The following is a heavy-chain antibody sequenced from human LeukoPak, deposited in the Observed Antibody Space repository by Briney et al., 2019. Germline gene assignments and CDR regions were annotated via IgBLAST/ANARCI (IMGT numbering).Heavy chain of an antibody. J-gene: IGHJ4*02. CDR3: ARNARNYYDSSEPFDY. D-gene: IGHD3-22*01. Sequence: PSETLSLTCTVSGGSISSSSYYWGWIRQPPGKGLEWIGYIYYSGSTNYNPSLKSRVTISVDTSKNQFSLKLSSVTAADTAVYYCARNARNYYDSSEPFDYWGQGTLVTVSS. CDR2: IYYSGST. V-gene: IGHV4-61*05. CDR1: GGSISSSSYY.